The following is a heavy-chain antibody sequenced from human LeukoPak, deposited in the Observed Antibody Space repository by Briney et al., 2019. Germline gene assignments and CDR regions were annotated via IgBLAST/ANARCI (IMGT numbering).Heavy chain of an antibody. D-gene: IGHD1-26*01. Sequence: PGGSLRLSCAASGFIFSSYAMNWVRQAPGKGLEWVSGISGSGGSTYYADSVKGRFTISRDNSKNTLYLQMNSLRAEDTAVYYCAKDGDGEWELEGYFDYWGQGTLVTVSS. CDR1: GFIFSSYA. J-gene: IGHJ4*02. CDR2: ISGSGGST. V-gene: IGHV3-23*01. CDR3: AKDGDGEWELEGYFDY.